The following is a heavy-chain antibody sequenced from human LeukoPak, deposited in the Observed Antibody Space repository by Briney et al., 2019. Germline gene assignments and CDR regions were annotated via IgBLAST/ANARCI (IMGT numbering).Heavy chain of an antibody. V-gene: IGHV1-3*03. Sequence: GASVKVSCKASGYTFTSYALHWVRQAPGQRLEWMGFINTGNGNTKYSRDFQGRVTITRDTSATTAYMELSSLSSEDMAMYYCARGAKFRSYGSGTYYTSLPFDPWGQGTLVTVSS. CDR1: GYTFTSYA. CDR2: INTGNGNT. D-gene: IGHD3-10*01. J-gene: IGHJ5*02. CDR3: ARGAKFRSYGSGTYYTSLPFDP.